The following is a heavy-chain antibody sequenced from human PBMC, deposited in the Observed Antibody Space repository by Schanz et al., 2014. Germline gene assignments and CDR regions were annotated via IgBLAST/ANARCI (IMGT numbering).Heavy chain of an antibody. V-gene: IGHV1-46*03. Sequence: QVQLVQSGGEVKKPGASVKVSCEASGYTFTSYYIHWFRQAPGQGLEWMGLINPSVGNTNYAQKFRGRVTMTRDTSTSTVDMELSSLRSEDTAVYYCARDGEAAAGCDYWGQGTLVTVSS. D-gene: IGHD6-13*01. J-gene: IGHJ4*02. CDR1: GYTFTSYY. CDR2: INPSVGNT. CDR3: ARDGEAAAGCDY.